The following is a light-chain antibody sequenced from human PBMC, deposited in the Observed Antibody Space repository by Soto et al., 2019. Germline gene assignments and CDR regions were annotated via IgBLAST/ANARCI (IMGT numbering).Light chain of an antibody. CDR1: QSVSSS. V-gene: IGKV3-15*01. CDR2: DTS. Sequence: EIVVTQSPATLSVSPGERVTLSCRASQSVSSSLAWYQQRPGQAPRLLIYDTSTRAPGIAARFSGSGSGTEFTLTISSLQSEDVAVYYCQQYVHWPPGTFGQGTTVEMK. J-gene: IGKJ1*01. CDR3: QQYVHWPPGT.